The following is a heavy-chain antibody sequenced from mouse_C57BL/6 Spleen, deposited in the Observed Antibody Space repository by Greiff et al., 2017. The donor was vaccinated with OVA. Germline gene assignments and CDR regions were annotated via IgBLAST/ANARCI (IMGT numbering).Heavy chain of an antibody. CDR1: GYAFSSYW. D-gene: IGHD2-5*01. CDR2: IYPGDGDT. CDR3: ARPYYSNYRYFDV. J-gene: IGHJ1*03. V-gene: IGHV1-80*01. Sequence: VQLQESGAELVKPGASVKISCKASGYAFSSYWMNWVKQRPGKGLEWIGQIYPGDGDTNYNGKFKGKATLTADKSSSTAYMQLSSLTSEDSAVYFCARPYYSNYRYFDVWGTGTTLTVSS.